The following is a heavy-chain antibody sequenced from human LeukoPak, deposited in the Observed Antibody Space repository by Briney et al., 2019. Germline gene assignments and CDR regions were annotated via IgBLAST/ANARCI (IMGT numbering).Heavy chain of an antibody. V-gene: IGHV1-18*01. CDR2: ISAYNGNT. CDR3: ARDYCSGGSCYYDY. D-gene: IGHD2-15*01. J-gene: IGHJ4*02. Sequence: ASVRVSCKASGYAFTSYDISWVRQAPGQGLEWMGWISAYNGNTNYAQKLQGRVTMTTDTSTSTAYMELRSLRSDDTAVYYCARDYCSGGSCYYDYWGQGTLVTVSS. CDR1: GYAFTSYD.